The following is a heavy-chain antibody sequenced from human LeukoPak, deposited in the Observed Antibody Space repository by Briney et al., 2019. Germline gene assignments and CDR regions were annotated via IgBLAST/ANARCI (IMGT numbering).Heavy chain of an antibody. J-gene: IGHJ4*02. CDR2: ISGSGGST. V-gene: IGHV3-23*01. CDR3: AKDPPHYDSSGYSLY. CDR1: GFTFSSYA. D-gene: IGHD3-22*01. Sequence: PGGSLRLSCAASGFTFSSYAMSWVRQAPGKGLEWVSTISGSGGSTYYADSVKGRFTISRDNSKNTLYLQMNSLRAEDTAVYYCAKDPPHYDSSGYSLYWGQGTLVTVSS.